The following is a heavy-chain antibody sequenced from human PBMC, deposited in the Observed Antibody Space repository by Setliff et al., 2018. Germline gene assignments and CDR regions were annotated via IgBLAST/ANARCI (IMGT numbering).Heavy chain of an antibody. D-gene: IGHD3-10*01. CDR2: IDWDDDK. J-gene: IGHJ3*02. CDR1: GDSISSTYHW. Sequence: TLSLTCNVSGDSISSTYHWGWIRPPPGKALEWLARIDWDDDKYYSTSLKTRLTISKDTSKNQVVLTMTNMDPVDTATYYCARSPTLYYGSGSYYTAFDIWGQGTMVTVSS. CDR3: ARSPTLYYGSGSYYTAFDI. V-gene: IGHV2-70*11.